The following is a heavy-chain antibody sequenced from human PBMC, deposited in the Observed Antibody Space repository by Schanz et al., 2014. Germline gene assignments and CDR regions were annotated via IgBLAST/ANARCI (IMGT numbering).Heavy chain of an antibody. Sequence: QVHLEQSGPEVKKPGASVKVSCEASGYTFTSYYIHWFRQAPGQGLEWMGWISVYHGHTNYAEKVHGRVTMTTDTSTSTAYMELRSLISDDTAVYYCVRDAGWAFGDYHGMDVWGQGTSVTVSS. CDR2: ISVYHGHT. CDR3: VRDAGWAFGDYHGMDV. V-gene: IGHV1-18*04. J-gene: IGHJ6*02. D-gene: IGHD3-10*01. CDR1: GYTFTSYY.